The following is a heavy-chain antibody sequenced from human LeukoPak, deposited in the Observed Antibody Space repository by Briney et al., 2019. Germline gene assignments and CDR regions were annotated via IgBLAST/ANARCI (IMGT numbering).Heavy chain of an antibody. V-gene: IGHV4-34*01. J-gene: IGHJ4*02. CDR3: ARGFSTPSLDYDSSVVDY. D-gene: IGHD3-22*01. Sequence: SETLSLTCAVYGRSFSGYYWSWIRQPPGKGLEWIGEINHSGSTNYNPSLKSRVTISVDTSKNQFSLKLSSVTAADTAVYYCARGFSTPSLDYDSSVVDYWGQGTLVTVSS. CDR2: INHSGST. CDR1: GRSFSGYY.